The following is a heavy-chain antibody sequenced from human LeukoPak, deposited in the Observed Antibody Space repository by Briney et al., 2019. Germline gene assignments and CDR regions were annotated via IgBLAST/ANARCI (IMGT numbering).Heavy chain of an antibody. CDR2: IYYTGTT. J-gene: IGHJ4*02. Sequence: SETLSLTFNVSGGSISSTSYYWGWIRQPPGKGLEWLGNIYYTGTTYYNPSLKSRVTISVDTSKNQFSLKLSSVTAADTAVYYCARHQNYDFWSGYSIYYFDYWGQGTLVTVSS. CDR3: ARHQNYDFWSGYSIYYFDY. CDR1: GGSISSTSYY. V-gene: IGHV4-39*01. D-gene: IGHD3-3*01.